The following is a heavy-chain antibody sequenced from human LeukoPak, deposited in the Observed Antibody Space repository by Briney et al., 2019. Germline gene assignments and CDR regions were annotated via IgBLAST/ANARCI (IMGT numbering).Heavy chain of an antibody. D-gene: IGHD3-9*01. J-gene: IGHJ4*02. Sequence: SETLSLTCTVSGVSIFSYYWNWVRQPPGKGLEWIGYTHYSGSTNYNPSLKSRVTISVDTSKSQFSLKLTSATAADTAVYYCATGQSIRYFDYWGQGTLLTVSS. CDR3: ATGQSIRYFDY. V-gene: IGHV4-59*08. CDR1: GVSIFSYY. CDR2: THYSGST.